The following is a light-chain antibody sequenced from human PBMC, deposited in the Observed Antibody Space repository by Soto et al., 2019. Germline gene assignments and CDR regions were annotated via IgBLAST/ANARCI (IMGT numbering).Light chain of an antibody. CDR2: EVS. J-gene: IGLJ2*01. CDR1: SSDVGGNNY. V-gene: IGLV2-8*01. CDR3: SSYAGTNNVF. Sequence: QSALTQPPSASGSPGQSVTISCTGTSSDVGGNNYVSWYQQHPGKAPKLMIYEVSKRPSGVPDRFSGSKSGNTASLTVSGLQAEDEADYYCSSYAGTNNVFFGGGTKLTVL.